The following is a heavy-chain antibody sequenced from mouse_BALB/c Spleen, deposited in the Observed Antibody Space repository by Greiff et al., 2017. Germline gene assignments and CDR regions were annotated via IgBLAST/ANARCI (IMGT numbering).Heavy chain of an antibody. CDR2: ISNGGGST. CDR1: GFTFSSYT. V-gene: IGHV5-12-2*01. CDR3: AKESMTYYAMDY. D-gene: IGHD2-10*02. Sequence: EVKLMESGGGLVQPGGSLKLSCAASGFTFSSYTMSWVRQTPEKRLEWVAYISNGGGSTYYPDTVKGRFTISRDNAKNTLYLQMSSLKSEDTAMYYCAKESMTYYAMDYWGQGTSVTVSS. J-gene: IGHJ4*01.